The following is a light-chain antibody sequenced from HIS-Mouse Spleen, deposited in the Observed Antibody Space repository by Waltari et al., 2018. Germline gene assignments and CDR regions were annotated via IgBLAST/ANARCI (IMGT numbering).Light chain of an antibody. J-gene: IGLJ3*02. Sequence: QSALTQPASGSGSPGQSITISCTGTSSDVGSYNLLSWYQQHPGKAPKLMIYEGSKRPSGVSNRFSGSKSGNTASLTISGLQAEDEADYYCCSYAGSSTWVFGGGTKLTVL. V-gene: IGLV2-23*01. CDR1: SSDVGSYNL. CDR2: EGS. CDR3: CSYAGSSTWV.